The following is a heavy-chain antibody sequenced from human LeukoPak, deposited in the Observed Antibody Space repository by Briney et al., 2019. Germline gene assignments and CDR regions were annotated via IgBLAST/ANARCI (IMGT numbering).Heavy chain of an antibody. CDR2: IPGSGGNT. V-gene: IGHV3-23*01. Sequence: GGSLRLSGAASGFTFSSSDMRWVRQAPGKGLEWVSAIPGSGGNTYYADSVKGRFTISRDNSKTTLYLQMNSLRAEDTAVYYCAKDYSSGWYLNYWGQGTLVTVSS. CDR1: GFTFSSSD. J-gene: IGHJ4*02. D-gene: IGHD6-19*01. CDR3: AKDYSSGWYLNY.